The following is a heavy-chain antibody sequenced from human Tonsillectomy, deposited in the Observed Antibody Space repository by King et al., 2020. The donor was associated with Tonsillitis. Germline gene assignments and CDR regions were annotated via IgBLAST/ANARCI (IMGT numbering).Heavy chain of an antibody. Sequence: VQLVESGGVVVQPGGSLRLSCVASGFTFDDYTMHWVRQAPGKGLEWVSLITRDGGSAFYADFVKGRFTISRDNSKNSLYLQMNNLRSEDTSFYYCAKEQKKYFDAWGQGTLVTVSS. CDR1: GFTFDDYT. CDR3: AKEQKKYFDA. D-gene: IGHD2/OR15-2a*01. V-gene: IGHV3-43*01. J-gene: IGHJ4*02. CDR2: ITRDGGSA.